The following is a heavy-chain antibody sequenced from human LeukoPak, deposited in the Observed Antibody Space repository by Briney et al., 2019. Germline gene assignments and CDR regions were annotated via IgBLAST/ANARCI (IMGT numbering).Heavy chain of an antibody. J-gene: IGHJ5*02. CDR3: SKKSWYCSSTSCYRWFDP. Sequence: QPGRSLCLTCAAYGFTFSSYGMHRVRQAQGKGLEWVADITYDGSNNYYEYSVKGRLTIARYITKNKMYLQMHSLRAEDKAVYYCSKKSWYCSSTSCYRWFDPWGQGTLVTVSS. D-gene: IGHD2-2*01. V-gene: IGHV3-30*18. CDR1: GFTFSSYG. CDR2: ITYDGSNN.